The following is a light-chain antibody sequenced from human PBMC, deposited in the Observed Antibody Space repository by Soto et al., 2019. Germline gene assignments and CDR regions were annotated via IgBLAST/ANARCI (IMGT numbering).Light chain of an antibody. Sequence: ENVLTQSPGTLSLSPGERATLSCRASQSVRSKSLAWYQQKPGQAPRLLIYGASNRATGIPDRFSGSGSGTDFTLTINRVEPEDFAVYYCQQYGSSPITFGQGTRLEI. CDR1: QSVRSKS. J-gene: IGKJ5*01. V-gene: IGKV3-20*01. CDR3: QQYGSSPIT. CDR2: GAS.